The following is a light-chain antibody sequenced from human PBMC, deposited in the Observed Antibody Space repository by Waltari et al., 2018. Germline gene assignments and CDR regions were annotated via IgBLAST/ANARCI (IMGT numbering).Light chain of an antibody. V-gene: IGKV3-15*01. CDR3: HQYDVWPPHGA. J-gene: IGKJ2*01. CDR1: QSVSSN. CDR2: GAS. Sequence: EIVMTQSPATLSVSPGERATLSCRASQSVSSNLAWYQQKPGQAPRLLIYGASTRATGVPARFSGSGSGTEFSLTISSLESEDFAIYYCHQYDVWPPHGAFGQGTRVDIK.